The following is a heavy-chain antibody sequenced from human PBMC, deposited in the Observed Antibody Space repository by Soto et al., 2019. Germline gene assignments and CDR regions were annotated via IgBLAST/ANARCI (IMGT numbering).Heavy chain of an antibody. J-gene: IGHJ6*02. CDR1: GYTFSDYF. CDR2: INPKTAAT. V-gene: IGHV1-2*02. CDR3: ARLGGYDSGYYYYGMDV. D-gene: IGHD5-12*01. Sequence: ASVKVSCKASGYTFSDYFIQWLRQAPGQGLEWVAWINPKTAATNYAKKFQDRVTLTSDTSFSTAYLELTRLRPDDTAMYYCARLGGYDSGYYYYGMDVWGQGTTVTVSS.